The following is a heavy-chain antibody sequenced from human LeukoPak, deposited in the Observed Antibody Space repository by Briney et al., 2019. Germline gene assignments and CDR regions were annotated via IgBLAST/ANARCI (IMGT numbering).Heavy chain of an antibody. J-gene: IGHJ3*02. D-gene: IGHD3-16*01. CDR3: ARDPGRQGGYAFDI. V-gene: IGHV1-3*01. CDR2: INAGNGNT. Sequence: ASVKVSCKASGYTFTSYAMHWVRQAPGQRLEWMGWINAGNGNTKYSQKFQGRVTITRDTSASTAYMELSSLRSEDTAVYYCARDPGRQGGYAFDIWGQGTMVTVSS. CDR1: GYTFTSYA.